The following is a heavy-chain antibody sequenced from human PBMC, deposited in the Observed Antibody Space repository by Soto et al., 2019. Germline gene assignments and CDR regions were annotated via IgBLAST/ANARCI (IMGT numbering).Heavy chain of an antibody. CDR3: AKVIRHYYDSSGYYAFDY. Sequence: EVQLLESGGGLVQPGGSLRLSCAASGFTFSSYAMSWVRQAPGKGLEWVSAISGSGGSTYYADSVMGRFTISRDNSKNTLYLQMNSLRADDTAVYYCAKVIRHYYDSSGYYAFDYWGQGTLVTVSS. J-gene: IGHJ4*02. V-gene: IGHV3-23*01. CDR1: GFTFSSYA. D-gene: IGHD3-22*01. CDR2: ISGSGGST.